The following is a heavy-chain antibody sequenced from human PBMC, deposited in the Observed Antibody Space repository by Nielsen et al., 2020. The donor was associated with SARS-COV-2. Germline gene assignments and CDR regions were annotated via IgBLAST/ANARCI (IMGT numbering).Heavy chain of an antibody. D-gene: IGHD6-19*01. CDR1: GLTLANYY. CDR2: ITNTADGSTV. Sequence: GESLKISCAGSGLTLANYYMSWIRQAPGGGLEWVSYITNTADGSTVHYADSVQGRFTISRDNAKNSLYLQMDSLRADGTATYFCASSGWLDYWGPGTPVIVSP. J-gene: IGHJ4*02. CDR3: ASSGWLDY. V-gene: IGHV3-11*01.